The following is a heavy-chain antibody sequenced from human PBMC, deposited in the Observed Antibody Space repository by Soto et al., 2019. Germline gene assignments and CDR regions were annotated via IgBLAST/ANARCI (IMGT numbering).Heavy chain of an antibody. CDR3: ARQPDYNILTGYLFYFDY. J-gene: IGHJ4*02. Sequence: GESLNISCKSSGYSFTSYWIGWVRQMPGKGLEWMGIIYPGDSDTRYSPSFQGQVTISVDKSTRTAYLEWSSLKASDTAMYYCARQPDYNILTGYLFYFDYWGQGTLVTVAS. CDR1: GYSFTSYW. V-gene: IGHV5-51*01. CDR2: IYPGDSDT. D-gene: IGHD3-9*01.